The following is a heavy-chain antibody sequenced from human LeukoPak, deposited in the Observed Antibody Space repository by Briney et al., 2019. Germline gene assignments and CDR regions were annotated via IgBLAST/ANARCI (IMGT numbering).Heavy chain of an antibody. J-gene: IGHJ4*02. V-gene: IGHV3-74*01. CDR2: INSDGSWT. D-gene: IGHD2-2*01. Sequence: GGSLSLSCAASGHYWMHWFRQAPGEGLVWVSHINSDGSWTSYADSVKGRFTISKDNAKNTVYRQRNNLRAEDTAVYYCVSFYETYWGRGTLVTVSS. CDR1: GHYW. CDR3: VSFYETY.